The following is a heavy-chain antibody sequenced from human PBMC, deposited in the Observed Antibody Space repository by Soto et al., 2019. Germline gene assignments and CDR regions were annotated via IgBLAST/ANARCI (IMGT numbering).Heavy chain of an antibody. CDR3: ARDRSAVATTWDY. CDR2: IYYTGRT. Sequence: NPSETLSLTCAVSGYSITNGYYWGWIREPPGKGLEWIGSIYYTGRTYYNPSLKSRVTISVDTSKNQFSLKLSSVTAADTAMYYCARDRSAVATTWDYWGQGALVTVSS. D-gene: IGHD6-19*01. V-gene: IGHV4-38-2*02. CDR1: GYSITNGYY. J-gene: IGHJ4*02.